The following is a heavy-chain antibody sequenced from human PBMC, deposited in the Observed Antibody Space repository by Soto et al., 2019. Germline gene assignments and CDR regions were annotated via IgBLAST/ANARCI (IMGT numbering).Heavy chain of an antibody. CDR2: IYRGDST. CDR3: ARDYVWGSYRSPWFDP. V-gene: IGHV3-53*01. D-gene: IGHD3-16*02. CDR1: GFTVSNNY. J-gene: IGHJ5*02. Sequence: PGGSLRLSCAASGFTVSNNYMSWVRQGPGKGLEWVSTIYRGDSTYYADSVKGRFTISRDNSKNTLYLQMNSLRAEDTAVYYCARDYVWGSYRSPWFDPWGQGTLVTVSS.